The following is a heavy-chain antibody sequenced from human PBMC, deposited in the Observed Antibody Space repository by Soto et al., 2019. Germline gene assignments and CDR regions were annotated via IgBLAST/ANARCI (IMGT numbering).Heavy chain of an antibody. V-gene: IGHV3-23*01. D-gene: IGHD3-9*01. J-gene: IGHJ4*02. CDR3: AKGIFHGSYILSFYA. CDR1: GFTFSSYA. CDR2: ISGSGGST. Sequence: LRLSCAASGFTFSSYAMSWVRQAPGEGLEWVSAISGSGGSTYYADSVKGRFTISRDNSKNTLYLQMNSLRAEDTAVYYCAKGIFHGSYILSFYAWGQGTLVTVSS.